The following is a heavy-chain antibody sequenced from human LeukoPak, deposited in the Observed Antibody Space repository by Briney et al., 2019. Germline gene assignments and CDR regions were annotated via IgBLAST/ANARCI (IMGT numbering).Heavy chain of an antibody. J-gene: IGHJ6*02. Sequence: GGSLRLSCAASGFTFSSYSMNWVRQAPGKGLEWVSSISSSSYIYYADSVKGRFTISRDNAKNSLYLQMNSLRAEDTAVYYCARDMNYYDSSGSQHYGMDVWDQGTTVTVSS. CDR3: ARDMNYYDSSGSQHYGMDV. CDR2: ISSSSYI. V-gene: IGHV3-21*01. CDR1: GFTFSSYS. D-gene: IGHD3-22*01.